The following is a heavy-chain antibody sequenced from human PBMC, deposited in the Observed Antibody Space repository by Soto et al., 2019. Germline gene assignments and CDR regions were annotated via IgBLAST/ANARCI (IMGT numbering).Heavy chain of an antibody. V-gene: IGHV4-59*08. J-gene: IGHJ6*03. CDR3: ARRSGDYYYYYLDV. Sequence: SETLSLTCTVSGGSISSYYWSWIRQPPGKGLEWIGYIYYSGSTNYNPSLKSRVTISVDTSKNQFSLKLSSVTAADTAVYYCARRSGDYYYYYLDVWGKASTVTVSS. CDR2: IYYSGST. CDR1: GGSISSYY.